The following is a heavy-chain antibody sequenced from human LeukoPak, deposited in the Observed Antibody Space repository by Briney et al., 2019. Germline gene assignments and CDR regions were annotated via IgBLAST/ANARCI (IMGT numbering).Heavy chain of an antibody. J-gene: IGHJ4*02. CDR1: GFTFSSYA. CDR3: AKERDYGDLNG. Sequence: HPGGSLRLSCVASGFTFSSYAMSWVRQAPGKGLEWVSAISGSGGSSYYADSVKGRFSISRDNSKNTLYLQMNSLRAEDTAVYYCAKERDYGDLNGWGQGTLVTVSS. D-gene: IGHD4-17*01. V-gene: IGHV3-23*01. CDR2: ISGSGGSS.